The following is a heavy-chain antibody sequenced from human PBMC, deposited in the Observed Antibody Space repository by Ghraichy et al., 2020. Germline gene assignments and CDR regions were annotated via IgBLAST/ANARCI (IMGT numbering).Heavy chain of an antibody. CDR1: GGSISSSSYY. CDR2: LSFGGST. V-gene: IGHV4-39*01. Sequence: SETLSLRCSVSGGSISSSSYYWGWIRQSPGKGLEWIGSLSFGGSTYYNPSVVRRATISVDTSKNPLSLRLTSVTAAGTAVYYCARQRYNSGWGHSYFDSWGQGIVVSISS. D-gene: IGHD5-18*01. J-gene: IGHJ4*02. CDR3: ARQRYNSGWGHSYFDS.